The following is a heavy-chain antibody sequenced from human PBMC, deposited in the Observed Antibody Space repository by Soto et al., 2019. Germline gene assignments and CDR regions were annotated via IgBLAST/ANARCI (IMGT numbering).Heavy chain of an antibody. V-gene: IGHV4-59*01. D-gene: IGHD2-8*01. CDR1: VDSISSYY. CDR2: IYYSGST. CDR3: ARDIMGTNYYYYGMDV. Sequence: SETLSLTCTVSVDSISSYYWSWIWQPPGKGLEWIGYIYYSGSTNYNPSLKSRVTISVDTSKNQFSLKLSSVTAADTAVYYCARDIMGTNYYYYGMDVWGQGTTVS. J-gene: IGHJ6*02.